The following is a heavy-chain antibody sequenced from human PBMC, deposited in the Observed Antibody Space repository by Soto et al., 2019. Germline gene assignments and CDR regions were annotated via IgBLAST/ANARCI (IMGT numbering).Heavy chain of an antibody. V-gene: IGHV3-33*01. CDR2: IWYDGSNK. D-gene: IGHD7-27*01. CDR1: GFTFSSYG. Sequence: QVQLVESGGGVVQPGRSLRLSCAASGFTFSSYGMHWVRQAPGKGLEWVAVIWYDGSNKYYADSVKGRFTISRDNSKNTLYLQMNSLRAEDTAVYYCAVSGDYYYGMDVWVQGTTVTVSS. J-gene: IGHJ6*02. CDR3: AVSGDYYYGMDV.